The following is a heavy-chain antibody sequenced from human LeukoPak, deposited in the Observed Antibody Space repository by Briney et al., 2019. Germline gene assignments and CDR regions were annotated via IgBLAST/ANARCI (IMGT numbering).Heavy chain of an antibody. J-gene: IGHJ4*02. D-gene: IGHD3-10*01. CDR2: INPRGGSA. V-gene: IGHV1-46*01. Sequence: ASVKVSCKASGYTFTSFYMHWVRQAPGQGLEWMGIINPRGGSATSTQKFQGRVTLTRDTSTSTVYMELSSLRSEDTAVYYCARDYHGSGSLTTFDYWGQGTLVTVSS. CDR1: GYTFTSFY. CDR3: ARDYHGSGSLTTFDY.